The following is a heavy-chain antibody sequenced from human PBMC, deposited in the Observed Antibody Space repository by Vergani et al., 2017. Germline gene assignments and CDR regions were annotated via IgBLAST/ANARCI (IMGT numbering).Heavy chain of an antibody. CDR2: INPNSGGT. J-gene: IGHJ1*01. Sequence: QVQLVQSGAEVKKPGSSVKVSCKASGGTFSSYAISWVRQAPGQGLEWMGWINPNSGGTNYAQKFQGRVTMTRDTSISTAYMELSRLRSEDTAVYYCASPPVAAAGMYQAAEDEYFQHWGQGTLVTVSS. D-gene: IGHD6-13*01. CDR1: GGTFSSYA. V-gene: IGHV1-2*02. CDR3: ASPPVAAAGMYQAAEDEYFQH.